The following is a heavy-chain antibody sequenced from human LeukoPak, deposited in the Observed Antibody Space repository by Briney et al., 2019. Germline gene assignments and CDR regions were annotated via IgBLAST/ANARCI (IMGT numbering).Heavy chain of an antibody. D-gene: IGHD3-22*01. CDR2: IIPIFGTA. J-gene: IGHJ1*01. V-gene: IGHV1-69*05. CDR3: ASSWYSSGYYWIXYFQX. CDR1: GGTFSSYA. Sequence: SVKVSCKASGGTFSSYAISWVRQAPGQGLEWMGGIIPIFGTANYAQKFQGRVTITTGESTSTAYMELSSLRSEDTAVYYCASSWYSSGYYWIXYFQXXGQGTXVTV.